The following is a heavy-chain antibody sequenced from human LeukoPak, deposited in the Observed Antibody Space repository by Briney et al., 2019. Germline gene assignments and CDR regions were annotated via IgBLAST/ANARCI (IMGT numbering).Heavy chain of an antibody. CDR2: INPSDGKT. V-gene: IGHV1-46*01. CDR1: GYTFTNYY. CDR3: AREIGPRQLHLWGSAFDY. D-gene: IGHD5-18*01. J-gene: IGHJ4*02. Sequence: ASVKVSCKASGYTFTNYYMHWVRQAPGQGLEWMGIINPSDGKTSYAQKFQGRVTMTRDTSTSTVYMELSSLRSEDTAGYYCAREIGPRQLHLWGSAFDYWGQGTLVTVSS.